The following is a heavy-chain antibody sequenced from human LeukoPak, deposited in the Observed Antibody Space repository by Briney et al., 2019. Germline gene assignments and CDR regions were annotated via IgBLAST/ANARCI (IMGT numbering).Heavy chain of an antibody. CDR1: GFTVSSNY. V-gene: IGHV3-53*01. CDR2: IYSGGST. D-gene: IGHD3-10*01. Sequence: GGSLRLSCAASGFTVSSNYMSWVRQAPGKGLEWVSVIYSGGSTYYADSVKGRFTISRDNSKNTLYLQMNSLRAEDTAVYYCARHPALYFGEPPYWGQGTQVSVSS. J-gene: IGHJ4*02. CDR3: ARHPALYFGEPPY.